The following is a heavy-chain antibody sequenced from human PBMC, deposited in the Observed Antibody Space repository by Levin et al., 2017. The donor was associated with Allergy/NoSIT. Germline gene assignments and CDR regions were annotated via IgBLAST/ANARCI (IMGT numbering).Heavy chain of an antibody. Sequence: GGSLRLSCAASGFTVSNNYMSWVRQAPGKGLEWVSVIYSGGSPYNADSVKGRFTISRDNSKNTLYLQMNSLRAEDTAVYYCARASSWNEPFDYWGQGTLVTVSS. CDR1: GFTVSNNY. V-gene: IGHV3-53*01. CDR3: ARASSWNEPFDY. J-gene: IGHJ4*02. D-gene: IGHD6-13*01. CDR2: IYSGGSP.